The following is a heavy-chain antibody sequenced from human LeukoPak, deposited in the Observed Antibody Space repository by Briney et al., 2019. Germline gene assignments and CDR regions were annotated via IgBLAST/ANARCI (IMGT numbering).Heavy chain of an antibody. CDR2: ISSSSSYI. D-gene: IGHD4-23*01. V-gene: IGHV3-21*01. J-gene: IGHJ4*02. CDR3: ARDIGGNGVY. Sequence: GGSLRLSCAASGFTFSSYSMNWVRQAPGKGREWVSSISSSSSYIYYADSVKGRFTISRDNAKNSLYLQMNSLRAEDTAVYYCARDIGGNGVYWGKGTLVTVSS. CDR1: GFTFSSYS.